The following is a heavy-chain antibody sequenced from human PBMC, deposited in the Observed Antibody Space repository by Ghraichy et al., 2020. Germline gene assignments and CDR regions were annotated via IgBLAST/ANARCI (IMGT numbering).Heavy chain of an antibody. V-gene: IGHV4-30-2*01. J-gene: IGHJ4*02. CDR2: IYHNGGT. D-gene: IGHD3-10*01. Sequence: SQTLSLTCAISGDSITNATNSWTWIRQPPGKGLEWIGNIYHNGGTHYTPSLKSRITISVDGSKRQFSLKLTSVTAADTAVYFCARVSPGVALDYWGQGTLATVYS. CDR1: GDSITNATNS. CDR3: ARVSPGVALDY.